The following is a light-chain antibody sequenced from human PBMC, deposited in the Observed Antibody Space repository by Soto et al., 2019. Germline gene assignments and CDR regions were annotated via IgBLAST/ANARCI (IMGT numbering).Light chain of an antibody. J-gene: IGLJ3*02. CDR3: VLYMGSGIWV. V-gene: IGLV8-61*01. CDR1: SGSVSTRYY. Sequence: QAVVTQEPSFSVSPGGTVTLTCGVSSGSVSTRYYPSWYQRTPGQAPRTLIYSTSTRSYGVPDRFSGSIVGNKAALTISGAQADDESDYYCVLYMGSGIWVFGGGTKLTVL. CDR2: STS.